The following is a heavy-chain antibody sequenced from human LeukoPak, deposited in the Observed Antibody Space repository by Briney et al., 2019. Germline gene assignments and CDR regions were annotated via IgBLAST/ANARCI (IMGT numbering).Heavy chain of an antibody. J-gene: IGHJ4*02. CDR1: GGSISSGGYS. Sequence: PSETLSLTCAVSGGSISSGGYSWSWIRQPPGKGLEWIGYIYHSGSTYYNPSLKSRVTISVDRSKNQFSLKLSSVTAADTAVYYCASGLGGYYDSSGIRLDYWGQGTLVTVSS. D-gene: IGHD3-22*01. CDR2: IYHSGST. V-gene: IGHV4-30-2*01. CDR3: ASGLGGYYDSSGIRLDY.